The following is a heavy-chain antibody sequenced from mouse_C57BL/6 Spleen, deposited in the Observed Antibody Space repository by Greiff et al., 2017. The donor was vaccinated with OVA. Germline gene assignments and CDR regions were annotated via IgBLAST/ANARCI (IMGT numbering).Heavy chain of an antibody. CDR1: GFTFSDAW. Sequence: EVKLVESGGGLVQPGGSMKLSCAASGFTFSDAWMDWVRQSPEKGLEWVAEIRNKANNHATYYAESVKGRFTISRDDSKRSVYLQMNSLRAEDTGIYYCTFISTVVATKSWFAYWGQGTLVTVSA. J-gene: IGHJ3*01. CDR2: IRNKANNHAT. D-gene: IGHD1-1*01. V-gene: IGHV6-6*01. CDR3: TFISTVVATKSWFAY.